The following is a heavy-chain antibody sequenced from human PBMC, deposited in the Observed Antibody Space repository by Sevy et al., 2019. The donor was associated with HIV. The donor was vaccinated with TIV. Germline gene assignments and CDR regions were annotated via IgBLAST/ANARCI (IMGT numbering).Heavy chain of an antibody. CDR2: FDPEDDET. CDR3: ATTKDYYERSAYPVDY. J-gene: IGHJ4*02. D-gene: IGHD3-22*01. V-gene: IGHV1-24*01. Sequence: ASVKVSCRVSGYTLTEFAMHWVRQAPGKGLEWMGTFDPEDDETMYAQKFQGRVTLTEDTSTDTAYMELSSLRSEDTAVYYWATTKDYYERSAYPVDYWGQGTLVTVSS. CDR1: GYTLTEFA.